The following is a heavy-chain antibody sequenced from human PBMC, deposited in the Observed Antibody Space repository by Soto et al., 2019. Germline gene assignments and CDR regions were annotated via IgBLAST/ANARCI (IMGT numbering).Heavy chain of an antibody. J-gene: IGHJ6*02. CDR2: ISSSGSTI. V-gene: IGHV3-48*03. CDR1: GFTVSSNY. Sequence: EVQLVESGGGLIQPGGSLRLSCAASGFTVSSNYMSWVRQAPGKGLEWVSYISSSGSTIYYADSVKGRFTISRDNAKNSLYLQMNSLRAEDTAVYYCARTLNYYGSGSYSFLPYYYYYGMDVWGQGTTVTVSS. CDR3: ARTLNYYGSGSYSFLPYYYYYGMDV. D-gene: IGHD3-10*01.